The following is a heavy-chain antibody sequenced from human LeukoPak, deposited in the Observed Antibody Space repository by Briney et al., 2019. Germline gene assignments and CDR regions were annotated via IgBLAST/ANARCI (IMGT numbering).Heavy chain of an antibody. CDR1: GGTFSSYA. D-gene: IGHD2-21*02. CDR2: IIPIFGTA. J-gene: IGHJ4*02. CDR3: ARDSDYGVVTAILRD. Sequence: SVKVSGKASGGTFSSYAISWVRQAPGQGLEWMGGIIPIFGTANYAQKFQGRVTITADESTSTAYMELSSLRSEDTAVYYCARDSDYGVVTAILRDWGQGTLVTVSS. V-gene: IGHV1-69*13.